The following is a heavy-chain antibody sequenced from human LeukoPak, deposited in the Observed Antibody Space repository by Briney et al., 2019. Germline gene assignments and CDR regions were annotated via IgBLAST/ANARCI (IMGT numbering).Heavy chain of an antibody. CDR1: GDSISSYY. J-gene: IGHJ4*02. V-gene: IGHV4-59*08. CDR2: IHHSGST. Sequence: SETLSLTCTVSGDSISSYYWGWIRQPPGKGLEWIAHIHHSGSTNYNPSLKSRVTISVDTSKNQFSLKVRSVTAADTAVYYCARHKNSGTYPLDSWGQGTLVTVSS. D-gene: IGHD3-10*01. CDR3: ARHKNSGTYPLDS.